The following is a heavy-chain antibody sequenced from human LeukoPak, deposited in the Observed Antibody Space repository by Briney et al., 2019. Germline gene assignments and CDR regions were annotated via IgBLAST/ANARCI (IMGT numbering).Heavy chain of an antibody. Sequence: PGRSLRLSCAASGFTFSSYAMHWVRQAPGKGLEWVAVISYDGSNKYFADSVKGRFTISRDNSRNTLYLQMNSLRAEDTAVYYCAKEFSDYGYLGPSDYWGQGTLVTVSS. CDR1: GFTFSSYA. CDR2: ISYDGSNK. D-gene: IGHD5-18*01. V-gene: IGHV3-30*04. J-gene: IGHJ4*02. CDR3: AKEFSDYGYLGPSDY.